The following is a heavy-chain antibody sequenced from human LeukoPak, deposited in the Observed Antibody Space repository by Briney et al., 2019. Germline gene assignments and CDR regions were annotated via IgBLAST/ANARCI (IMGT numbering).Heavy chain of an antibody. CDR1: GFTLSSYW. J-gene: IGHJ6*03. V-gene: IGHV3-7*01. CDR2: IKQDGSEK. Sequence: PGGSLRLSCAASGFTLSSYWMHWVRQAPGKGLEWVANIKQDGSEKYYVDSVKGRFTISRDNAKNSLYLQMNSLRAEDTAVYYCARDLGPGQYYYYYIDVWGKGTTVTVSS. CDR3: ARDLGPGQYYYYYIDV.